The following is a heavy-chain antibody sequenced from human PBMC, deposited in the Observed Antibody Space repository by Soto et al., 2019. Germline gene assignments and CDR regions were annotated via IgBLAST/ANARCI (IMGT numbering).Heavy chain of an antibody. CDR2: ISSGSDTI. V-gene: IGHV3-48*02. Sequence: EVQLVESGGGLVQPGGSLRLSCAASGFTFSDYGVNWVRQAPGKGLEWISYISSGSDTIYYADSVKGRFTISRDNAKKSLFLQMTSLRDEDMAVYYCARVSTTWEDDYWGQGTLVTVSS. CDR3: ARVSTTWEDDY. J-gene: IGHJ4*02. D-gene: IGHD1-26*01. CDR1: GFTFSDYG.